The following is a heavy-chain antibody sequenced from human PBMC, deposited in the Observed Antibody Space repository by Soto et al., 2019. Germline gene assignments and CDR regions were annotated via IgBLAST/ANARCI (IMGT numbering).Heavy chain of an antibody. CDR3: ASITATNAFDS. CDR2: IWYAGSNQ. CDR1: GFSFSSSG. Sequence: QVHLVESGGGVVQPGRSLRLSCLASGFSFSSSGMHWIRQPPGKGLEWLALIWYAGSNQIYLDSVKDRFTISRDNSKNTLYLQMNSLTVEDTAVYFCASITATNAFDSWGQGTMVTVS. V-gene: IGHV3-33*01. J-gene: IGHJ3*02.